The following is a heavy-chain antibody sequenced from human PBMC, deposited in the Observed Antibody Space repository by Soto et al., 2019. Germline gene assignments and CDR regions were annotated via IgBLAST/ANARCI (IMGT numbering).Heavy chain of an antibody. CDR3: AKDAKILDWLPTSYYFDF. Sequence: EVQVLESGGGLAQPGRSLRLSCAVSGLSFSSYAMTWVRQSPGKGLEWVSSISRSGNSTYSADSVRGRFTISRDNSKNTLYLQMNSRRDEDTAVYYCAKDAKILDWLPTSYYFDFWGQGTLVTVSS. D-gene: IGHD3-9*01. J-gene: IGHJ4*02. CDR2: ISRSGNST. V-gene: IGHV3-23*01. CDR1: GLSFSSYA.